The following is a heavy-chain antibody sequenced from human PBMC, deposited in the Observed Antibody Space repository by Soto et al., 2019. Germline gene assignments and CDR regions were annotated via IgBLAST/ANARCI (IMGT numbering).Heavy chain of an antibody. Sequence: RASVKVSCKASGYTFTSYGISWVRQAPGQGLEWMGWISAYNGNTNYAQKLQGRVTMTTDTSTSTAYMELRSLRSDDTAVYYCARVLGSSGYRKKDAFDIWGQGTMVTVSS. CDR1: GYTFTSYG. J-gene: IGHJ3*02. V-gene: IGHV1-18*04. CDR2: ISAYNGNT. D-gene: IGHD3-22*01. CDR3: ARVLGSSGYRKKDAFDI.